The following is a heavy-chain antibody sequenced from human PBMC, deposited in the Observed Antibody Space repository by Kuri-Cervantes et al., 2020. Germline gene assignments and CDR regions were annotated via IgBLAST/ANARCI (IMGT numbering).Heavy chain of an antibody. D-gene: IGHD3-10*01. V-gene: IGHV3-43D*03. CDR1: GFKFDDYT. Sequence: GESLKISCAASGFKFDDYTMHWVRQAPGKGLDWVSLISWDIVSTSYADSVQGRFTMSRDNSKNSLYLQMNSLRAEDTAVYYCAKEVQYYYGSGSYCDYWGQGTLVTVSS. J-gene: IGHJ4*02. CDR2: ISWDIVST. CDR3: AKEVQYYYGSGSYCDY.